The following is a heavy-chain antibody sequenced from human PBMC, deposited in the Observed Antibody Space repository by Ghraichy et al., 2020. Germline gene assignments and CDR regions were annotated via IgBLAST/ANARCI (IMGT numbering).Heavy chain of an antibody. J-gene: IGHJ6*02. CDR1: GYTFTSYG. CDR3: AFQSYDILTKLPMDV. V-gene: IGHV1-18*01. Sequence: ASVKVSCKASGYTFTSYGISWVRQAPGQGLEWMGWISAYNGNTNYAQKLQGRVTMTTDTSTSTAYMELRSLRSDDTAVYYCAFQSYDILTKLPMDVWGQGTTVTVSS. D-gene: IGHD3-9*01. CDR2: ISAYNGNT.